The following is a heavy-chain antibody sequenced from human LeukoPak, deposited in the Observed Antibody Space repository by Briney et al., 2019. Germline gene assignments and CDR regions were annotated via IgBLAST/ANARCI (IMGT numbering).Heavy chain of an antibody. CDR1: GYTFTELS. J-gene: IGHJ5*02. D-gene: IGHD2-2*01. CDR2: FDPEDGET. V-gene: IGHV1-24*01. CDR3: ATEIYCSSTSCYGGNWFDP. Sequence: ASVKVSCKVSGYTFTELSMHWVRQAPGKGLEWMGGFDPEDGETIYAQKFQGRVTMTEDTSTDTAYMELSSLRSEDTAVYYCATEIYCSSTSCYGGNWFDPWGQGTLVTVSS.